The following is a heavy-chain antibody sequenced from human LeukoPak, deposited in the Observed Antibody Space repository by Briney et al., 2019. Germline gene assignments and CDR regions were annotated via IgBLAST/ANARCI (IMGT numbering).Heavy chain of an antibody. V-gene: IGHV3-64D*09. Sequence: PGGSLRLSCSASGFTLSIMHWVRQAPGKGLEYVSAITSNGGSTYYAESVKGRFTFSRDNSKNTLYLQMSSLRAEDTAVYYCVKEGGRVHYGSGGFFDSRGQGTLVTVSS. CDR1: GFTLSI. J-gene: IGHJ4*02. CDR3: VKEGGRVHYGSGGFFDS. D-gene: IGHD3-10*01. CDR2: ITSNGGST.